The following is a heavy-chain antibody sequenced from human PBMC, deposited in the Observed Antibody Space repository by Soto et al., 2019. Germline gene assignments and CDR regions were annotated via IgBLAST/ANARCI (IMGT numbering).Heavy chain of an antibody. Sequence: GGSLRLSCAASGFTCVNSAIHWVRQAPGKGLEWVSSIGCGGENLDYADSVRGRFTISRDSSKNTVYLEMNTLGAEDTAVYYCAKIQKYFDIYFDYWGPGTLVTVSS. V-gene: IGHV3-23*01. J-gene: IGHJ4*02. CDR1: GFTCVNSA. D-gene: IGHD3-22*01. CDR2: IGCGGENL. CDR3: AKIQKYFDIYFDY.